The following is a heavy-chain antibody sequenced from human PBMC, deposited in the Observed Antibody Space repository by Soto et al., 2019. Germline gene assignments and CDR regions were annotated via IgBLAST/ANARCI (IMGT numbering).Heavy chain of an antibody. Sequence: EASVKVSCKASGYTFTSYGISWVRQAPGQGLEWMGWISAYNGNTNYAQKLQGRVTMTTDTSTSTAYMELRSLRSDDTAVYYCARTYYYDSSGYYFLSGFDYWGQGTLVTVSS. CDR2: ISAYNGNT. CDR3: ARTYYYDSSGYYFLSGFDY. D-gene: IGHD3-22*01. J-gene: IGHJ4*02. V-gene: IGHV1-18*01. CDR1: GYTFTSYG.